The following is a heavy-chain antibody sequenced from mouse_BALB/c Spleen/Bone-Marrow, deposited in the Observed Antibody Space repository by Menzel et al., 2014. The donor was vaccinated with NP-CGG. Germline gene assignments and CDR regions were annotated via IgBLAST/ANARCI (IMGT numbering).Heavy chain of an antibody. CDR1: GYSITSGYG. V-gene: IGHV3-1*02. J-gene: IGHJ2*01. Sequence: VQLQQSGPDLVKPSQSLSLPCTVTGYSITSGYGCHWIRQFPGNKLEWMGYIHYSGNTDYNPSLKSRISITRDTSKNQFFLQLNSVTTEDTATYYCVRETKVVADFDYWGQGTTLTVSS. D-gene: IGHD1-1*01. CDR2: IHYSGNT. CDR3: VRETKVVADFDY.